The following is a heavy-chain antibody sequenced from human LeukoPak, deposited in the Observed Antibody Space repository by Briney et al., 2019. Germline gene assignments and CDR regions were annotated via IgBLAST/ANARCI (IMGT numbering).Heavy chain of an antibody. CDR3: ARDHGDNFDY. CDR1: GGSLSAYY. CDR2: INHGGST. Sequence: SETLSLTCAVYGGSLSAYYWTWIRQPPGKGLEWIGEINHGGSTNYNPSLKSRVTISVDTSKNQFSLKLSSVTAADTAVYYCARDHGDNFDYWGQGTLVTVSS. J-gene: IGHJ4*02. D-gene: IGHD4-17*01. V-gene: IGHV4-34*01.